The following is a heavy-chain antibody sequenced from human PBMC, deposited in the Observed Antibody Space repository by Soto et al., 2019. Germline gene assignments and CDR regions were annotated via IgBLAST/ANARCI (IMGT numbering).Heavy chain of an antibody. CDR1: GFAFSSYA. CDR2: ISGTSGST. D-gene: IGHD3-10*01. Sequence: PGGSLRLSCAASGFAFSSYAVNWVRQAPGKGLEWVSGISGTSGSTYYADSVKGRFTISRDNSKNTLHLQMNSLRAEDTAVYYCAKETGYSYGSGTYYVGIDYWGQGTLVTVSS. V-gene: IGHV3-23*01. CDR3: AKETGYSYGSGTYYVGIDY. J-gene: IGHJ4*02.